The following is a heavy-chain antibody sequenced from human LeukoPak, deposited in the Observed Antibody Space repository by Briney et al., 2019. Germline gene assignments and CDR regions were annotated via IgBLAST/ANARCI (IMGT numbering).Heavy chain of an antibody. CDR1: GGSFSNYY. CDR2: INHSGST. D-gene: IGHD3-10*01. J-gene: IGHJ5*02. Sequence: PSETLSLTCAVYGGSFSNYYRSWIRQPPGKGLEWIGAINHSGSTTYNPSLKSRVTISEDSSKNQFSMQLSSVTAADTAVYFCARDLPYGAWGQGTLVTVSS. CDR3: ARDLPYGA. V-gene: IGHV4-34*01.